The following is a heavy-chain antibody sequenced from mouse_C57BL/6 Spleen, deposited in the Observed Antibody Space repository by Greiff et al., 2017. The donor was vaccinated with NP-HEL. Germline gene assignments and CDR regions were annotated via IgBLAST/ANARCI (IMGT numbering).Heavy chain of an antibody. CDR1: GFTFSNYW. D-gene: IGHD1-1*01. CDR3: TGYGSSYEGDYFDY. V-gene: IGHV6-3*01. Sequence: DVKLQESGGGLVQPGGSMKLSCVASGFTFSNYWMNWVRQSPEKGLEWVAQIRLKSDNYATHYAESVKGRFTISRDDSKSSVYLQMNNLRAEDTGIYYCTGYGSSYEGDYFDYWGQGTTLTVSS. J-gene: IGHJ2*01. CDR2: IRLKSDNYAT.